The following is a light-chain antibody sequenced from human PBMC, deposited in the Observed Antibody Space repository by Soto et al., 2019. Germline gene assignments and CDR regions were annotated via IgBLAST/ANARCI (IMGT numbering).Light chain of an antibody. CDR3: SSYTSSSTLLYV. J-gene: IGLJ1*01. CDR1: SCDVGGYNY. V-gene: IGLV2-14*01. CDR2: DVS. Sequence: QSVLTQPASVSGSPGQSVTISCTGTSCDVGGYNYVSWYQQHPGKAPKLMIYDVSNRPSGVSNRFSGSKSGNTASLPISGLQAEDEADDYCSSYTSSSTLLYVFGTGTKLTVL.